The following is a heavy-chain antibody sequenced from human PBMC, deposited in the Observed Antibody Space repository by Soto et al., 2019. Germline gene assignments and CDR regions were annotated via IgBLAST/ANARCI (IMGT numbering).Heavy chain of an antibody. CDR1: GFTFSSYA. CDR2: ISGSGGST. Sequence: SLRLSCAASGFTFSSYAMSWVRQAPGKGLEWVSAISGSGGSTYYADSVKGRFTISRDNSKNTLYLQMNSLRAEDTAVYYCAKGNSWNPDQGYYGMDVWGQGTTVTVSS. D-gene: IGHD1-1*01. J-gene: IGHJ6*02. V-gene: IGHV3-23*01. CDR3: AKGNSWNPDQGYYGMDV.